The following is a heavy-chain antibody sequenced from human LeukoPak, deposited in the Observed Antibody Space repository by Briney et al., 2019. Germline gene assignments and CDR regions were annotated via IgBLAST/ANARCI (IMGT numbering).Heavy chain of an antibody. D-gene: IGHD3-3*01. V-gene: IGHV1-69*13. CDR3: ARARRFRFSEWSFDY. CDR2: IIPIFGTA. J-gene: IGHJ4*02. CDR1: GGTFSSYA. Sequence: SVKVSCKASGGTFSSYAISWVRQAPGQGLEWMGGIIPIFGTANYAQKFQGRVTITADESTSTAYMELSSLRSEDTAVYYCARARRFRFSEWSFDYWGQGTLVTVSS.